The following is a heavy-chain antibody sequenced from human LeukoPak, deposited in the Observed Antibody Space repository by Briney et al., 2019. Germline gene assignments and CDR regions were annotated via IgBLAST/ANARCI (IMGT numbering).Heavy chain of an antibody. V-gene: IGHV4-59*08. Sequence: SETLSLTCTVSGGSISSYYWSWIRQPPGKGLEWIGYIYYSGSTNYNPSLKSRVTISVDTSKNQFSLKLSSVTAADTAVYYCARQGMTGYRRGMNYWGQGTLVTVSS. CDR3: ARQGMTGYRRGMNY. CDR1: GGSISSYY. CDR2: IYYSGST. J-gene: IGHJ4*02. D-gene: IGHD3-9*01.